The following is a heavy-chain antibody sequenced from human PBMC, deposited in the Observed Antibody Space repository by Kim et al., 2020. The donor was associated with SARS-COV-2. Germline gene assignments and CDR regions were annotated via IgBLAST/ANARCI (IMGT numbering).Heavy chain of an antibody. CDR3: AKRGDSSGYYYWYFDY. V-gene: IGHV3-23*03. Sequence: MKDRFTISRDNAKNTLYLQMNSLRAEDTAVYYCAKRGDSSGYYYWYFDYWGQGTLVTVSS. J-gene: IGHJ4*02. D-gene: IGHD3-22*01.